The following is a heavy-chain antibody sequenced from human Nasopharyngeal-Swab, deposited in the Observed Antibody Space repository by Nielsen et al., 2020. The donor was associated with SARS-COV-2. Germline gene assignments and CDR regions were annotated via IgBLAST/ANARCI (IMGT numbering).Heavy chain of an antibody. Sequence: GESLKISCAASGFTFSDYYMSWIRQAPGKGLEWVSYISSSGSTIYYADSVKGRFTISRDNAKNSLYLQMNSLRAEDTAVYYCARDYPIIYYYDSSGYLASDVWGKGTTVTVSS. V-gene: IGHV3-11*01. J-gene: IGHJ6*04. CDR1: GFTFSDYY. CDR3: ARDYPIIYYYDSSGYLASDV. D-gene: IGHD3-22*01. CDR2: ISSSGSTI.